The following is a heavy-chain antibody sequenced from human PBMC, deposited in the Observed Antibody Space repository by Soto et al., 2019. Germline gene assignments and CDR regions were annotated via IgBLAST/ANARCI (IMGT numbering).Heavy chain of an antibody. CDR1: GYTFTSYY. CDR3: ARGDYDFWSGSYNWFDL. Sequence: GASVKVSCKASGYTFTSYYMHWVRQAPGQGLEWMGIINPSGGSTSYAQKFQGRVTMTRDTSTSTVYMELSSLRSEDTAVYYCARGDYDFWSGSYNWFDLWGQGTLVTVSS. J-gene: IGHJ5*02. V-gene: IGHV1-46*01. D-gene: IGHD3-3*01. CDR2: INPSGGST.